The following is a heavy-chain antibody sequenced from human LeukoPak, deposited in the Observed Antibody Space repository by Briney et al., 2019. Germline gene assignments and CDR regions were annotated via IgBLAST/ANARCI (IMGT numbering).Heavy chain of an antibody. V-gene: IGHV4-39*02. Sequence: SETLSLTCSVSGASISSSSHYCGWIRQPPGKGLEWIGSIHYTGSTYYNPSLKSRVTISVDTSKNHFSLKLTSVTAADTAVYYCARGGQEGYNYPYFDYWDQGTLVTVSS. CDR3: ARGGQEGYNYPYFDY. CDR1: GASISSSSHY. J-gene: IGHJ4*02. CDR2: IHYTGST. D-gene: IGHD5-24*01.